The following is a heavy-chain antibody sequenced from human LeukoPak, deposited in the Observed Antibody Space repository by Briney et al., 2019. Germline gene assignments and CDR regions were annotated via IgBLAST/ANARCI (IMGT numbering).Heavy chain of an antibody. V-gene: IGHV1-8*01. Sequence: ASVKVSCKASGYTFTSYDINWVRQATGQGLEWMGWLNPTSGNTGCAQKFQGRVTMTRNTSISTAYMELSSLRSEDAAVYYCARGSPGGYCSGGSCPFLDSWGQGTLVTVSS. J-gene: IGHJ4*02. CDR2: LNPTSGNT. CDR3: ARGSPGGYCSGGSCPFLDS. D-gene: IGHD2-15*01. CDR1: GYTFTSYD.